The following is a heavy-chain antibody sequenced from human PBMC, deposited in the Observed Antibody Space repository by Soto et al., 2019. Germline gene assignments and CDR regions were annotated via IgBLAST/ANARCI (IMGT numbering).Heavy chain of an antibody. V-gene: IGHV3-30*03. CDR1: GFTFSNYG. CDR2: ISYDGSNK. J-gene: IGHJ4*02. D-gene: IGHD6-13*01. CDR3: ATDFLSSSWVGSYFDY. Sequence: QVQLVESGGGVVQPGRSLRLSCAASGFTFSNYGMHWVRQAPGKGLEWVAVISYDGSNKYYADSVKGRFTISRDNSKNTVYLQMNSLRAEDTAVYYCATDFLSSSWVGSYFDYWGQGTLVTVSS.